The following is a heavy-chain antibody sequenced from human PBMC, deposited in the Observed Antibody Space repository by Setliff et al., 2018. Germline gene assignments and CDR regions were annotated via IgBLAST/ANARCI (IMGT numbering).Heavy chain of an antibody. V-gene: IGHV1-18*01. CDR3: ARAPLESGYNYGQGHYFDY. J-gene: IGHJ4*02. CDR1: GYTFTNYG. Sequence: ASVKVSCKTSGYTFTNYGINWVRQAPGQGLEWMGWTSAYAQKFQGRVTMTRDTSTSTVYMELSSLRSEDTAVYYCARAPLESGYNYGQGHYFDYWGQGTLVTVSS. D-gene: IGHD5-18*01. CDR2: TSA.